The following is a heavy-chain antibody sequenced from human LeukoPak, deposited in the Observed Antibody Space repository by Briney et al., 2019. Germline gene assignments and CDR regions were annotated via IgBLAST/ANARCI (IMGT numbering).Heavy chain of an antibody. CDR2: IYTSGST. Sequence: SETLSLTCTVSGGSISSYYCSWIRQPAGKGLEWIGRIYTSGSTNYNPSLKSRVTMSADTSKNQFSLKLSSVTAADTAVYYCARGSSSLSFDYWGQGTLVTVSS. D-gene: IGHD6-6*01. CDR3: ARGSSSLSFDY. CDR1: GGSISSYY. V-gene: IGHV4-4*07. J-gene: IGHJ4*02.